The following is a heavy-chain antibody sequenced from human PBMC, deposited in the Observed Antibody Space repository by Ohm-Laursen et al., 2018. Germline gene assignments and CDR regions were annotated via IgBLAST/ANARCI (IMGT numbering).Heavy chain of an antibody. CDR1: GGSMRSQY. V-gene: IGHV4-59*11. CDR3: ARKSPYWYFDL. J-gene: IGHJ2*01. CDR2: VYHFGDT. Sequence: SETLSLTCTVSGGSMRSQYWSWIRQPPGKGLEWIGYVYHFGDTNYNPSLKSRVSLTVDTSKNQFSMTLSSVTAADTAVYYCARKSPYWYFDLWGRGTLVSVSS.